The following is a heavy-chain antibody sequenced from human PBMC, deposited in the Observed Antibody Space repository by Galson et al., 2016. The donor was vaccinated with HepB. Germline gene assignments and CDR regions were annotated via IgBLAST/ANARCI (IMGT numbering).Heavy chain of an antibody. Sequence: TLSLTCTVAGGTVTSGSDYWTWIRQPPGKGLEWTGYIHSSGSTNYNPSLKSRVTISVDTSKNHFSLRLSSVTAADTAMYYCAREGTYWGQGTLVTVSS. CDR1: GGTVTSGSDY. J-gene: IGHJ4*02. CDR2: IHSSGST. CDR3: AREGTY. V-gene: IGHV4-61*01.